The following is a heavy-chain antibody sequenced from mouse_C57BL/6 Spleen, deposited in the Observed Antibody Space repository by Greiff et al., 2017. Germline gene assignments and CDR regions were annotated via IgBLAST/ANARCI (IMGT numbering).Heavy chain of an antibody. CDR2: ISSGSSTI. D-gene: IGHD1-1*02. CDR1: GFTFSDYG. CDR3: ARPWSRGMDY. Sequence: EVQLAESGGGLVKPGGSLKLSCAASGFTFSDYGMPWVRQAPEKGLEWVAYISSGSSTIYYADTVKGRFTISRDNAKNTLFLQMTSLRSEDTAMXYCARPWSRGMDYGGQGTSVTVSS. V-gene: IGHV5-17*01. J-gene: IGHJ4*01.